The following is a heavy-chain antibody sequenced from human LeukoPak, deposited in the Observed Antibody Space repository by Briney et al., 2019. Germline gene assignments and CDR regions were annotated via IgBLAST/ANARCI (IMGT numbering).Heavy chain of an antibody. Sequence: GGSLRLSCAASGFTFSDYYMSWIRQAPGKGLEWVSYISSSGSTIYYADSVKGRFTISRDNAKNSLYLQMNSLRAEDTAAYYCARDLGAVVVAATQRSYFDYWGQGTLVTVSS. CDR2: ISSSGSTI. V-gene: IGHV3-11*01. D-gene: IGHD2-15*01. J-gene: IGHJ4*02. CDR1: GFTFSDYY. CDR3: ARDLGAVVVAATQRSYFDY.